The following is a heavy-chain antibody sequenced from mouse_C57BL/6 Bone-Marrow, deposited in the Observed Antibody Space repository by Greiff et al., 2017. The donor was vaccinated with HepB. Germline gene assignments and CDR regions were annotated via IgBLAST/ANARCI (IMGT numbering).Heavy chain of an antibody. V-gene: IGHV3-6*01. CDR2: ISYDGSN. CDR3: ARERLYLYAMDY. CDR1: GYSITSGYY. D-gene: IGHD5-1*01. J-gene: IGHJ4*01. Sequence: EVKLQESGPGLVKPSQSLSLTCSVTGYSITSGYYWNWIRQFPGNKLEWMGYISYDGSNNYNPSLKNRISFTRDTSKNQFFLKLNSVTTEDTATYYCARERLYLYAMDYWGQGTSVTVSS.